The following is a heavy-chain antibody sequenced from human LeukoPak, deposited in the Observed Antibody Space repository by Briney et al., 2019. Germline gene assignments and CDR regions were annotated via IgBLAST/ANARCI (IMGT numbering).Heavy chain of an antibody. J-gene: IGHJ5*02. CDR1: GGTFSSYA. CDR2: IIPIFGIA. CDR3: ASDLRHGGSGYQRDNCFDP. D-gene: IGHD3-22*01. V-gene: IGHV1-69*04. Sequence: ASVKVSCKASGGTFSSYAISWVRQAPGQGLEWMGRIIPIFGIANYAQKFQGRVTITADKSTSTAYMELSSLRSEDTAVYYCASDLRHGGSGYQRDNCFDPWGQGTLVTVSS.